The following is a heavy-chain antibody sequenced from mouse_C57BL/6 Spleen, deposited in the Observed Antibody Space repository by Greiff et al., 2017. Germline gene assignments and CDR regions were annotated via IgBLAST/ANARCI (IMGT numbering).Heavy chain of an antibody. CDR2: IDPETGGT. CDR3: TRGATVVAHWYFDV. D-gene: IGHD1-1*01. Sequence: VKLQQSGAELVRPGASVTLSCKASGYTFTDYEMHWVKQTPVHGLEWIGAIDPETGGTAYNQKFKGKAILTADKSSSTAYMELRSLTSEDSAVYYCTRGATVVAHWYFDVWGTGTTVTVSS. J-gene: IGHJ1*03. V-gene: IGHV1-15*01. CDR1: GYTFTDYE.